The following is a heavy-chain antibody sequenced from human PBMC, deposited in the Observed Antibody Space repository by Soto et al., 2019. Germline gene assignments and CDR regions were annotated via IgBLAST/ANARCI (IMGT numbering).Heavy chain of an antibody. Sequence: QVQLVQSGAEVKKPGASVTVSCKASGYTFTSHGISWVRQAPGQGLEWMGWISTYNGNTNYAQKLQGRVTMTTDTPTTTAYMELRSLRSDDTAVYYCARDAGVTIYTRDTFDMWGQGTVVTVSS. CDR2: ISTYNGNT. CDR1: GYTFTSHG. J-gene: IGHJ3*02. CDR3: ARDAGVTIYTRDTFDM. D-gene: IGHD3-10*01. V-gene: IGHV1-18*01.